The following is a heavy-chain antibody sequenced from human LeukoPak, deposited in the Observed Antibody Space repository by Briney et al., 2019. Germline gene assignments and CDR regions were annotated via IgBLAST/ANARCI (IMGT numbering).Heavy chain of an antibody. J-gene: IGHJ4*02. CDR3: ARGHSSGWYGGYFDY. CDR1: GYTFTGYY. Sequence: ASVKVSCKASGYTFTGYYMHWVRQAPGQGLEWMERINPNSGGTNYAQKFQGRVTMTRDTSISTAYMELSRLRSDDTAVYYCARGHSSGWYGGYFDYWGQGTLVTASS. CDR2: INPNSGGT. V-gene: IGHV1-2*06. D-gene: IGHD6-19*01.